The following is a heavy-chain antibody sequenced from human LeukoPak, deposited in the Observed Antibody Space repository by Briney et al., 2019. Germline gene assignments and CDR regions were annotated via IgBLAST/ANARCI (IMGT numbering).Heavy chain of an antibody. CDR3: ARHGQNYYDGSAYPFFPS. D-gene: IGHD3-22*01. Sequence: SETLSLTCTVSDDSISSYYWSWIRQPPGKGLEWIGYIYYSGSTNYNPSLKSRVTISVDTSKNQFSLKLSSVTAADTAVYYCARHGQNYYDGSAYPFFPSWGQGPLATVSS. CDR2: IYYSGST. J-gene: IGHJ5*02. V-gene: IGHV4-59*08. CDR1: DDSISSYY.